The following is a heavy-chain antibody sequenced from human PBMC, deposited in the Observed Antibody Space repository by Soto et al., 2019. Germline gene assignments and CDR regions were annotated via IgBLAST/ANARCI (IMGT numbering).Heavy chain of an antibody. D-gene: IGHD6-13*01. J-gene: IGHJ2*01. CDR3: ASKLSVAAADNWYFDL. CDR2: IIPIFGTA. V-gene: IGHV1-69*01. Sequence: QVQLVQSGAEVKKPGSSVKASCKASGGTFSSYAISWVRQAPGQGLEWMGGIIPIFGTANYAQKFQGRVTITADESTSTAYMELSSLRSEDTAVYYCASKLSVAAADNWYFDLWGRGTLVTVSS. CDR1: GGTFSSYA.